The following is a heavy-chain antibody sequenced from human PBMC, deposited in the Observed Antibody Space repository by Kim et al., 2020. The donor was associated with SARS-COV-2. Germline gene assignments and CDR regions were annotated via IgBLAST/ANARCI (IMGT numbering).Heavy chain of an antibody. CDR2: VTAVVNT. V-gene: IGHV3-23*01. Sequence: GGSLRPSCVASGFSFSSIGMTWVRQAPGKGLEWVSTVTAVVNTYYADSVKGRFTISRDNSRNTLYLQMNSLRVEDTALYFCAKSTHFDSWGQGTLVIVSS. J-gene: IGHJ4*02. CDR3: AKSTHFDS. CDR1: GFSFSSIG.